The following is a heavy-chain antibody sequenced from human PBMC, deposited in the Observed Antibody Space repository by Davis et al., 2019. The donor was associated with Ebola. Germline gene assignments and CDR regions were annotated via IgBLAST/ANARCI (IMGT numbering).Heavy chain of an antibody. V-gene: IGHV1-46*03. CDR3: TTPGGQDSGYDVFDI. Sequence: ASVKVSCKASGYTFTNYYMHWVRQAPGQGLEWMGMINPNDGRTIYAQKFQGRVTVTRDTYTTTVYMDLSSLRSEDTALYYCTTPGGQDSGYDVFDIWGQRTMVTFSS. D-gene: IGHD5-12*01. J-gene: IGHJ3*02. CDR2: INPNDGRT. CDR1: GYTFTNYY.